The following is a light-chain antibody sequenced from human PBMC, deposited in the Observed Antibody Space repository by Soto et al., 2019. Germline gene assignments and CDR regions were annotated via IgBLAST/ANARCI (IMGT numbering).Light chain of an antibody. Sequence: DIVMTQSPDSPAVSLGERATTRCKSSQSVLSNSNNKSYLAWYQQKPGDPPKLLTYCASTRESDVPDRFSGSGSSTDFTLTSSSQQAEVVGDYFWQHYDGIPLTFGGGTKVEIK. J-gene: IGKJ4*01. CDR2: CAS. CDR1: QSVLSNSNNKSY. CDR3: QHYDGIPLT. V-gene: IGKV4-1*01.